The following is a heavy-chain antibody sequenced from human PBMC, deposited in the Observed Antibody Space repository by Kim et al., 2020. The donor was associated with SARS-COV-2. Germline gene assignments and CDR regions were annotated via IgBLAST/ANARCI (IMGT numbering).Heavy chain of an antibody. D-gene: IGHD3-9*01. CDR3: ARDAAPLRYFDWLSRTNWFDT. CDR1: GFTFSSYW. J-gene: IGHJ5*02. Sequence: GGSLRLSCAASGFTFSSYWMHWVRQAPGKGLVWVSRINSDGSSTSYADSVKGRFTISRDNAKNTLYLQMNSLRAEDTAVYYCARDAAPLRYFDWLSRTNWFDTWGQETLVTVSS. V-gene: IGHV3-74*01. CDR2: INSDGSST.